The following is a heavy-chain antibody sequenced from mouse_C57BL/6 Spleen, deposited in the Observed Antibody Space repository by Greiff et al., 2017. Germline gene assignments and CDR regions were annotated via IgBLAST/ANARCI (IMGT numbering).Heavy chain of an antibody. CDR1: GYTFTSYW. V-gene: IGHV1-74*01. Sequence: QVQLQQPGAELVKPGASVKVSCKASGYTFTSYWMHWVKQRPGQGLEWIGKIHPSDSDTNYNQKFKGKATLTVDKSSSTAYMQLSSLTSGDSAVYYCAIETGAVSMGYWGQGTSVTVSS. J-gene: IGHJ4*01. CDR3: AIETGAVSMGY. D-gene: IGHD6-1*01. CDR2: IHPSDSDT.